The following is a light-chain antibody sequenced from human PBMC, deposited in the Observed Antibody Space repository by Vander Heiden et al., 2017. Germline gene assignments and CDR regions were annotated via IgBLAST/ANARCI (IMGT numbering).Light chain of an antibody. Sequence: QSALPQPASVSGSPAQSIPISCTGTSSDAGGYNYVSWYQQHPGKAPKLMIYEVSNRPSGVSNRFSGSKSGNTATLTISGLQAEDEADYYCSSYTSSSTLPFGTGTKVTVL. CDR1: SSDAGGYNY. J-gene: IGLJ1*01. CDR3: SSYTSSSTLP. V-gene: IGLV2-14*01. CDR2: EVS.